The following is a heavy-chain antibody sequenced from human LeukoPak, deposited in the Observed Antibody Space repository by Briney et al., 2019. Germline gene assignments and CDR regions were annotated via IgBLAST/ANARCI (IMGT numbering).Heavy chain of an antibody. J-gene: IGHJ4*02. D-gene: IGHD4-17*01. Sequence: GGSLRLSCAASGLTFNNYAMNWVRQAPGKGLEWVSSISGGGETTYYADSAKGRFTISRDNSQNTLYLQMNSLRAEDTAVYYCARDYADYVGYFFFDYWGQGTLVTVSS. CDR3: ARDYADYVGYFFFDY. CDR1: GLTFNNYA. CDR2: ISGGGETT. V-gene: IGHV3-23*01.